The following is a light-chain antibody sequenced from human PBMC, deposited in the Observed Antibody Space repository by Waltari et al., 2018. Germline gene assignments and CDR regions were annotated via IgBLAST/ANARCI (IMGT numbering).Light chain of an antibody. V-gene: IGKV3-11*01. CDR3: QHRSKWPPLT. CDR1: QSVGNF. Sequence: EIVLKQSPATLSLSPGERATLPCRASQSVGNFLAWYQLKPGQPPRLLIYDSSSGATGIPPRFSGSGSGTDFTLTISSLEPEDFAVYYCQHRSKWPPLTFGGGTKVEIK. J-gene: IGKJ4*01. CDR2: DSS.